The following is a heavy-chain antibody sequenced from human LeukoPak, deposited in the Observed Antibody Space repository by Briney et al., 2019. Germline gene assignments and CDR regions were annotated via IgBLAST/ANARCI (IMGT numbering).Heavy chain of an antibody. V-gene: IGHV3-43*01. CDR1: GFTFDDYT. CDR2: ISWDGGST. J-gene: IGHJ3*02. CDR3: AKGDRIVARDAFDI. Sequence: GGSLRLSCAASGFTFDDYTMHWVRQAPGKGLEWVSLISWDGGSTHYAGSVKGRFTISRDNSKNSLYLQMNSLRTEDTALYYCAKGDRIVARDAFDIWGQGTMVTVSS. D-gene: IGHD6-6*01.